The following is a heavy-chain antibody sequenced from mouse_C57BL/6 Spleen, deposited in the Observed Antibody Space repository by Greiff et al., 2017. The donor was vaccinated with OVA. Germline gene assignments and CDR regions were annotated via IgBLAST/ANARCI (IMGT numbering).Heavy chain of an antibody. J-gene: IGHJ3*01. Sequence: EVQLQESGEGLVKPGGSLKLSCAASGFTFSSYAMSWVRQTPEKRLEWVAYISSGGDYIYYADTVKGRFTISRDNARNTLYLQMSSLKSEDTAMYYCTRDEDFFFAYWGQGTLVTVSA. V-gene: IGHV5-9-1*02. CDR2: ISSGGDYI. CDR1: GFTFSSYA. CDR3: TRDEDFFFAY.